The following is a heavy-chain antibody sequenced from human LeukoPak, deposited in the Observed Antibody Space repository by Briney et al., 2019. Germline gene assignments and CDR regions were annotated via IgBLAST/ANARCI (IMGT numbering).Heavy chain of an antibody. J-gene: IGHJ4*02. Sequence: SETLSLTCTVSGGSISNSYWSWIRQPAGKGLEWIGRIYPTDITTYNPSLKSRVTLSVDTSKNQFSLKVNSVTAADTAVYYCAGLLDIVVVPAAPTFDYWGQGTLVTVSS. V-gene: IGHV4-4*07. CDR2: IYPTDIT. D-gene: IGHD2-2*01. CDR1: GGSISNSY. CDR3: AGLLDIVVVPAAPTFDY.